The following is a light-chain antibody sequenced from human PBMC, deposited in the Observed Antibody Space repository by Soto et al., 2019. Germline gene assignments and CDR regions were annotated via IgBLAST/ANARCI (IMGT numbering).Light chain of an antibody. J-gene: IGKJ2*01. Sequence: DIQMTQSPSTLSASVGARVTITCRARQSISNWLAWYQQITGKAPKLLFYKASTLQSVVPSRFSGSGSGADFILTISILQLDDVGTYYWQQYTIYDTFGQVTKLEIK. CDR2: KAS. CDR3: QQYTIYDT. CDR1: QSISNW. V-gene: IGKV1-5*03.